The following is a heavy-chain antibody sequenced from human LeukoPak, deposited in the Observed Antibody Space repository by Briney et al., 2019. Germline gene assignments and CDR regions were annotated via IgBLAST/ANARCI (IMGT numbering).Heavy chain of an antibody. D-gene: IGHD1-26*01. V-gene: IGHV3-48*01. Sequence: GGSLRLSCTAYGLAFSDYSMNWVRQAPGRGLEWVSYISSTGNPRHYAVSVEGRFSISRDNAKNSLYLQMNSLRAEDTAVYYCAKMYGGTYIGNWGQGTLVTVSA. J-gene: IGHJ4*02. CDR3: AKMYGGTYIGN. CDR1: GLAFSDYS. CDR2: ISSTGNPR.